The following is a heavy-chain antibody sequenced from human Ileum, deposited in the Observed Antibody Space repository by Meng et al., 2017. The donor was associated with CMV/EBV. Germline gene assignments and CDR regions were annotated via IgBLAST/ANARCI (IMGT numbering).Heavy chain of an antibody. CDR2: INSDGSTT. D-gene: IGHD2-15*01. CDR3: ASYVGGGSSRSLGF. Sequence: SGFTFSDSGMHWVGKAPGKGLVWVSRINSDGSTTNYVDSVKGRFTISRDNAKNTLYLQMNGLRAEDTAVYFCASYVGGGSSRSLGFWGRGTLVTVSS. CDR1: GFTFSDSG. J-gene: IGHJ4*02. V-gene: IGHV3-74*01.